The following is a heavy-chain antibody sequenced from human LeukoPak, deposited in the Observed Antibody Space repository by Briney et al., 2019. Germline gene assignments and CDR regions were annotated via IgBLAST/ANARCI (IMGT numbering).Heavy chain of an antibody. D-gene: IGHD3-10*01. J-gene: IGHJ5*02. Sequence: SETLSLTCTVSGASISCGVYSWSWIRQPPGKGLEWIGSIYHSGGTYYNPSLRSRVTLSLDRSNNQFSLTLNSVTAADTAVYYCARGLDYYGSGSYLNNWFDPWGQGTLVTVSS. CDR3: ARGLDYYGSGSYLNNWFDP. CDR2: IYHSGGT. V-gene: IGHV4-30-2*01. CDR1: GASISCGVYS.